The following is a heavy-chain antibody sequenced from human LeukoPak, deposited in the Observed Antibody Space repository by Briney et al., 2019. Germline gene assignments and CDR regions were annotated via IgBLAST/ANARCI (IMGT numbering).Heavy chain of an antibody. CDR2: TYYRSKWFN. Sequence: SQTLSLTCAISGDTVSSNSAAWTWIRQSPSRGLEWLGRTYYRSKWFNDYAVSVKSRITINPDTSKNQFSLHLNSVTPEDTAVYYCGREIGAAFDPWGQGTLVTVSS. D-gene: IGHD6-13*01. V-gene: IGHV6-1*01. CDR1: GDTVSSNSAA. CDR3: GREIGAAFDP. J-gene: IGHJ5*02.